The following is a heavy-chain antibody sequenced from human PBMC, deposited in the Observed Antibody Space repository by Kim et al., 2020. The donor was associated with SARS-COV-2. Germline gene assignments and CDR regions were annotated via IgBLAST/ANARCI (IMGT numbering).Heavy chain of an antibody. Sequence: SETLSLTCTVSGGSISSGGYYWSWIRQHPGKGLEWIGYIYYSGSTYYNPSLKSRVTISVDTSKNQFSLKLSSVTAADTAVYYCARYWHNWFDPWGQGTLVTVSS. CDR2: IYYSGST. J-gene: IGHJ5*02. CDR3: ARYWHNWFDP. CDR1: GGSISSGGYY. V-gene: IGHV4-31*03. D-gene: IGHD2-8*02.